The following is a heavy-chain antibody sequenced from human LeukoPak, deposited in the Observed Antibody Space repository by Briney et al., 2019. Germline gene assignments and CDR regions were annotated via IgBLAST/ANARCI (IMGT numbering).Heavy chain of an antibody. D-gene: IGHD6-19*01. Sequence: SVKVSCKASGGTFSSYAISWVRQAPGQGLEWMGGIIPIFGTANYAQKFQGRVTITADESTSTAYMELSSLRSEDTAVYYCARGSSGWYYYYYYMDVWGKGTTVTISS. CDR2: IIPIFGTA. CDR1: GGTFSSYA. J-gene: IGHJ6*03. CDR3: ARGSSGWYYYYYYMDV. V-gene: IGHV1-69*13.